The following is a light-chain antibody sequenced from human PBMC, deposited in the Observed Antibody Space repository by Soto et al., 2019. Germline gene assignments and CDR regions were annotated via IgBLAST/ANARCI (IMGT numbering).Light chain of an antibody. Sequence: DIQMTQSPSSLSASVGDRVTITCRVSQGISNYIAWYQQKPGKAPKLLIYAASTLQSGVPSRFSGSGSGTDFTLTISSLEPEDFAVYYCQQRSNWPLTFGGGTKVEIK. CDR2: AAS. J-gene: IGKJ4*01. CDR3: QQRSNWPLT. CDR1: QGISNY. V-gene: IGKV1-27*01.